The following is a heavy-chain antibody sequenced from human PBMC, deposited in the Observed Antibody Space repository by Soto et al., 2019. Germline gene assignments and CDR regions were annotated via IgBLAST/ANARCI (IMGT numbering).Heavy chain of an antibody. CDR2: ISLYSDGT. V-gene: IGHV1-18*01. D-gene: IGHD2-2*01. Sequence: ASVNVSCKTSCYTFSNCGITWVRQAPGQPLEWLGWISLYSDGTNYAQKFQGRVSMTTDTSTTTAYMELRSLRSDDTAVYYCARVVPGAEAWFGPWGQGTLVTVSS. CDR1: CYTFSNCG. CDR3: ARVVPGAEAWFGP. J-gene: IGHJ5*02.